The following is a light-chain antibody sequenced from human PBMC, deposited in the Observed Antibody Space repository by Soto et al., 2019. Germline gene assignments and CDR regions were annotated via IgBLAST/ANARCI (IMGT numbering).Light chain of an antibody. J-gene: IGKJ4*01. CDR1: QSVSSF. CDR2: DAS. CDR3: QQRDKWLT. V-gene: IGKV3-11*01. Sequence: VLTQSPATLSLSPGEKATLSCRASQSVSSFLAWYQQKPGQAPRLLIYDASNRAPGVPARFSGSGSGTEFTLTISSLEPGDFAVYYCQQRDKWLTFGGGTKVEIK.